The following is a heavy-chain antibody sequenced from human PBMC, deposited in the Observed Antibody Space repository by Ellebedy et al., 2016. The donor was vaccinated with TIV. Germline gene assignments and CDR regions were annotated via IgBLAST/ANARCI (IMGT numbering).Heavy chain of an antibody. V-gene: IGHV3-64*01. CDR1: GFTFSKYA. D-gene: IGHD1-1*01. J-gene: IGHJ4*02. CDR3: AREFDATGPDFDY. Sequence: GESLKISCAASGFTFSKYAMHWVRQAPGKGLEYVSAITDVGGSTFYANSVKGRFTISRDNSKNTLYLQMGSLRAEDTAMYYCAREFDATGPDFDYWGQGTLVTVSS. CDR2: ITDVGGST.